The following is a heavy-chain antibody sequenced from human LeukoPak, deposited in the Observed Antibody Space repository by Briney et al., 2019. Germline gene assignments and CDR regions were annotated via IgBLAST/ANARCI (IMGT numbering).Heavy chain of an antibody. Sequence: SETLSLTCTVSGGSISSYYWSWIRQPPGKGLEWIGYIYYSGSTNYNPSLKSRVTISVDTSKNQFSLTLSSVTAADTAVYYCARLESNPSLSYSSGWLGDYFDSWGQGTLVTVSS. J-gene: IGHJ4*02. CDR3: ARLESNPSLSYSSGWLGDYFDS. CDR2: IYYSGST. CDR1: GGSISSYY. V-gene: IGHV4-59*08. D-gene: IGHD6-19*01.